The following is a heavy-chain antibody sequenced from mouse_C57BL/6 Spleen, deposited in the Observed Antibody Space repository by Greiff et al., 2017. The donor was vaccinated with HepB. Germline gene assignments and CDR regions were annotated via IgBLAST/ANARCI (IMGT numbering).Heavy chain of an antibody. Sequence: QVQLQQPGAELVRPGSSVKLSCKASGYTFTSYWMDWVKQRPGQGLEWIGNIYPSDSETHYNQKFKDKATLTVDKSSSTAYMQLSSLTSEDSAVYYCARRIGGGWFAYWGQGTLVTVSA. CDR3: ARRIGGGWFAY. J-gene: IGHJ3*01. CDR1: GYTFTSYW. CDR2: IYPSDSET. V-gene: IGHV1-61*01.